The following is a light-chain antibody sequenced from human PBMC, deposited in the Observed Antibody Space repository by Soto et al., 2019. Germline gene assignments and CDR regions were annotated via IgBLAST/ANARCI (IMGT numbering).Light chain of an antibody. CDR3: QQYGSYSGT. V-gene: IGKV3-20*01. CDR2: DAS. CDR1: QSVSSSY. Sequence: IVLAQCPVTLSLSPGERAALSCRASQSVSSSYLAWYQQKPGQAPRLLIYDASSIDTGIPERFSGSGSGTDFTLTISRLEPEDFAAYYCQQYGSYSGTFGQGTKVDIK. J-gene: IGKJ1*01.